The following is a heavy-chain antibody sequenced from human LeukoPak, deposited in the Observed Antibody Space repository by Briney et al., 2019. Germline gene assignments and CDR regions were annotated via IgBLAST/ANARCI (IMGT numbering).Heavy chain of an antibody. D-gene: IGHD6-13*01. Sequence: NPSETLSLTCTVSGGSISSYYWSWIRQPPGKGLEWIGYIYYSGSTNYNPSLKSRVTISVDTSKNQFSLKLSSVTAADTTVYYCARQVSSSWFQYYFDYWGQGTLVTVSS. CDR3: ARQVSSSWFQYYFDY. V-gene: IGHV4-59*08. CDR1: GGSISSYY. J-gene: IGHJ4*02. CDR2: IYYSGST.